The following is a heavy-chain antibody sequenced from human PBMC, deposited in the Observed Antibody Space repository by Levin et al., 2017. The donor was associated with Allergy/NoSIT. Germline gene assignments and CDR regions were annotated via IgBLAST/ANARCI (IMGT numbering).Heavy chain of an antibody. Sequence: GESLKISCAASGFTFSDYYMSWIRQAPGKGLEWVSYISSSSSYTNYADSVKGRFTISRDNAKNSLYLQMNSLRAEDTAVYYCARVQGLSWFGDSGAFDIWGQGTMVTVSS. CDR2: ISSSSSYT. CDR3: ARVQGLSWFGDSGAFDI. V-gene: IGHV3-11*05. J-gene: IGHJ3*02. CDR1: GFTFSDYY. D-gene: IGHD3-10*01.